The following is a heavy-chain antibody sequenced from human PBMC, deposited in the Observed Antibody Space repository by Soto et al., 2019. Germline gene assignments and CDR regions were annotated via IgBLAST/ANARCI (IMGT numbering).Heavy chain of an antibody. Sequence: GESLKISCQASGYAFTSYWIAWVRQIPGRGLEWMGIIYPGDSDTRYSPSFQGQVTISADKSITTAYLQWNSLEASDTAMYYCARGYCTTTICDPWSDPSGPGTLVTVSS. CDR1: GYAFTSYW. J-gene: IGHJ5*02. V-gene: IGHV5-51*01. D-gene: IGHD2-2*01. CDR3: ARGYCTTTICDPWSDP. CDR2: IYPGDSDT.